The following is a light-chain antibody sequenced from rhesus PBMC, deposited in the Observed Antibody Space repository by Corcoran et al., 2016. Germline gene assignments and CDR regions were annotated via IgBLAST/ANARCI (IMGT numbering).Light chain of an antibody. CDR3: SSYASSSAFI. V-gene: IGLV2-13*02. CDR1: SSDIGGYNR. CDR2: EVS. Sequence: QAALTQSPSVSGSPGQSVTISCTGTSSDIGGYNRVSWYQQHPGKAPKLMIYEVSKRPSGVSDRFSGSKSGNTASLTISGLQAEDDAYYSCSSYASSSAFIFGAGTRLSVL. J-gene: IGLJ1*01.